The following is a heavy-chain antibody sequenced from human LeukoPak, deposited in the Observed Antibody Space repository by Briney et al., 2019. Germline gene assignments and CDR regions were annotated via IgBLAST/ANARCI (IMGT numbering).Heavy chain of an antibody. V-gene: IGHV6-1*01. J-gene: IGHJ4*02. Sequence: RSQTLSLTCDISGDSVSIDSATWNWIRQFPSRGLEWLGRTYYRSAWYTDYAVSVQSRITIKPDTSTNQFSLQLYSLTPEDTAVYYCARGIPVAGFDYWGQGTLVTVSS. D-gene: IGHD6-19*01. CDR2: TYYRSAWYT. CDR1: GDSVSIDSAT. CDR3: ARGIPVAGFDY.